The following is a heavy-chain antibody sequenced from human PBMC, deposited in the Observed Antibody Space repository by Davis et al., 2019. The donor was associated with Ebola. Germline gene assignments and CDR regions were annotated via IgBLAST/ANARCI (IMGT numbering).Heavy chain of an antibody. J-gene: IGHJ5*02. D-gene: IGHD3-10*01. V-gene: IGHV2-5*02. CDR3: AHQESGRYYRFLTSNWFEP. Sequence: SGPTLVKPTQTLTLTCTFSGFSLNTSGVGVGWIRQPPGKALEWLALIYWDDDKRYSPSLKSRLTITKDTSRNQVVLTMTNMDPVDTATYYCAHQESGRYYRFLTSNWFEPWGQGTLVTVSS. CDR2: IYWDDDK. CDR1: GFSLNTSGVG.